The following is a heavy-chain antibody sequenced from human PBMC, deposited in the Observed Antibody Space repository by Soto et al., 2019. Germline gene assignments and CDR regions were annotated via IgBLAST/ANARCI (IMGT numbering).Heavy chain of an antibody. D-gene: IGHD1-26*01. CDR2: ITGSGAGS. CDR3: AKAYSNSWPNDWFDP. V-gene: IGHV3-23*01. Sequence: EVQLLESGGGWLQPGGSLRLSCAASGFTFSSYAMNWVRQAPGKGLEWVSGITGSGAGSYYSDSVKGRFTISRDKSKNTLYLQMNSLTAEDTAVYYCAKAYSNSWPNDWFDPWGQGTLVTVSS. J-gene: IGHJ5*02. CDR1: GFTFSSYA.